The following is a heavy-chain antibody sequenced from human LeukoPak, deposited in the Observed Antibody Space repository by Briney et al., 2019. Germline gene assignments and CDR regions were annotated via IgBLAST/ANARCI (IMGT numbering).Heavy chain of an antibody. CDR2: IYYSGST. V-gene: IGHV4-59*01. CDR3: AISNGPNWFDP. Sequence: SETLSLTCTVSGGSISSYYWSWIRQPPGKGLEWIGYIYYSGSTNYNPSLKSRVTISVDTSMNQFSLKLSSVTAADTAVYYCAISNGPNWFDPWGQGTLVTVSS. J-gene: IGHJ5*02. CDR1: GGSISSYY.